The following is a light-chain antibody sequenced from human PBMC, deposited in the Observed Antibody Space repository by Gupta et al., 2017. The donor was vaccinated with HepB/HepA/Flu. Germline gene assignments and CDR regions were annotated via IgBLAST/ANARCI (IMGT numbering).Light chain of an antibody. J-gene: IGKJ4*01. CDR1: QSVSRY. CDR3: QQRINWPLT. Sequence: EIVLTQSPVTLSLSPGERATLSCRASQSVSRYLAWYQKKPGQPPSLLVFEASHRATGVPARFSGSGSGTDFTLTISSLEPEDFAVYYCQQRINWPLTFGGGTRVEIK. V-gene: IGKV3-11*01. CDR2: EAS.